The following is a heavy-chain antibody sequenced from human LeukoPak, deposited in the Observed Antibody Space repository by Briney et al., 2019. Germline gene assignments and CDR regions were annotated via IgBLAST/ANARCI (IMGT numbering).Heavy chain of an antibody. CDR2: INHSGST. J-gene: IGHJ5*02. Sequence: SETLSLTCAVYGGSFSGYYRSWIRQPPGKGLEWIGEINHSGSTNYNPSLKSRVTISVDTSKNQFSLKLSSVTAADTAVYYCARGGPFALIAALRPNWFDPWGQGTLVTVSS. D-gene: IGHD6-13*01. V-gene: IGHV4-34*01. CDR3: ARGGPFALIAALRPNWFDP. CDR1: GGSFSGYY.